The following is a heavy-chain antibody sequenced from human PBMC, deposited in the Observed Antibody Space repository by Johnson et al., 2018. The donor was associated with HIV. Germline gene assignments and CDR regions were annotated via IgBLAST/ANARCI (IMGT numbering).Heavy chain of an antibody. J-gene: IGHJ3*02. CDR2: INWNGGST. CDR3: ATIMSYYGRGAFDI. D-gene: IGHD3-10*01. CDR1: GFTFSSYW. V-gene: IGHV3-20*04. Sequence: QLVESGGGLVQPGGSLRLSCAASGFTFSSYWMHWVRQAPGKGLEWVSGINWNGGSTGYADSVKGRFTISRDNSKLFLQMNSLRAEDTAVYYCATIMSYYGRGAFDIWGQGTMVTVSS.